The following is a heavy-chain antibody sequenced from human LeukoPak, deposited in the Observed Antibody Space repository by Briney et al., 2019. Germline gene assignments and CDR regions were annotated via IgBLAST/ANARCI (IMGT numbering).Heavy chain of an antibody. CDR3: ARGGSNGLDAFDI. D-gene: IGHD6-19*01. J-gene: IGHJ3*02. CDR2: IDPNSGGT. Sequence: ASVKVSCKASGYTFTGSYIHWVRQAPGQGLEWMGWIDPNSGGTNYAQKFQGRVTMTRDPSVNTAYMELRWLRSVDPAVFYCARGGSNGLDAFDIWGQGTMVTVSS. CDR1: GYTFTGSY. V-gene: IGHV1-2*02.